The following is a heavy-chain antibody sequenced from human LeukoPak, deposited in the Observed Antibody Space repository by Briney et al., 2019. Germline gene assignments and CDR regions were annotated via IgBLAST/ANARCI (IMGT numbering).Heavy chain of an antibody. Sequence: GGSLRLSCAASGFTFSSYAVSWVRQAPGKGLEWVSVINSGGTAFYADSVKGRFTISRDTSKNTLSLQMNSLRDEDTAMYYCVTSRGTSWGQGTLVTVSS. V-gene: IGHV3-23*03. D-gene: IGHD3-16*01. J-gene: IGHJ5*02. CDR1: GFTFSSYA. CDR2: INSGGTA. CDR3: VTSRGTS.